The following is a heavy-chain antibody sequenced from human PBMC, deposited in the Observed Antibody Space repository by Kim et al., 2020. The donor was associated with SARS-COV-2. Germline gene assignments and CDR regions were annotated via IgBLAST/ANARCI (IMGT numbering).Heavy chain of an antibody. Sequence: GGSLRLSCAASGFTFSSYGMHWVRQAPGKGLEWVAVIWYDGSNKYYADSVKGRFTISRDNSKNTLYLQMNSLRAEDTAVDYCARDRPYYYDSSGYYDYYGMDVWGQGTTVTVSS. D-gene: IGHD3-22*01. CDR2: IWYDGSNK. CDR1: GFTFSSYG. CDR3: ARDRPYYYDSSGYYDYYGMDV. J-gene: IGHJ6*02. V-gene: IGHV3-33*01.